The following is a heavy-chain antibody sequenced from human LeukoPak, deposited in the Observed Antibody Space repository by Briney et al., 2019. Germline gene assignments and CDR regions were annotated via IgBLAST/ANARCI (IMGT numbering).Heavy chain of an antibody. CDR1: GFTFSSYS. CDR3: ARDYCSGGSCQAFDI. D-gene: IGHD2-15*01. J-gene: IGHJ3*02. Sequence: GGSLRLSCAASGFTFSSYSMNWVRQAPGKGLEWVSYISSSSSTIYYADSVKGRFTISRDNAKNSLYLQMNSLRAEDTAVYYCARDYCSGGSCQAFDIWGQGTMVTVSS. V-gene: IGHV3-48*04. CDR2: ISSSSSTI.